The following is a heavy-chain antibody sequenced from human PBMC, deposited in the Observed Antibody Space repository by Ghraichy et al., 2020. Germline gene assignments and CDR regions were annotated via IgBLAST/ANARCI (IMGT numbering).Heavy chain of an antibody. CDR2: IYSSGST. CDR3: ARGGGMSGYYLPFEF. V-gene: IGHV4-4*07. Sequence: SETLSLTCTVSGGSINDYYWTWIRQPAGKGLEWIGRIYSSGSTNYSPSLQSRVAMSVDTSKNQFSLRLTSVTAADTAVYYCARGGGMSGYYLPFEFWGQGTLVTVSS. CDR1: GGSINDYY. J-gene: IGHJ4*02. D-gene: IGHD2/OR15-2a*01.